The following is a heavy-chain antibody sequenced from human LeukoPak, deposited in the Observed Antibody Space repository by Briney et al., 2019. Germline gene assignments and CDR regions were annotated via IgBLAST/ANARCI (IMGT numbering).Heavy chain of an antibody. D-gene: IGHD2-2*01. CDR2: IYYSGST. Sequence: PSETLSLTCTVSGGSISSSSYYWGWIRQPPGKGLEWIGSIYYSGSTYYNPSLKSRVTISVDTSKNQFSLKLSSVTAADTAVYYGARKARSTDWFDPWGQGTLVTVSS. CDR3: ARKARSTDWFDP. J-gene: IGHJ5*02. CDR1: GGSISSSSYY. V-gene: IGHV4-39*01.